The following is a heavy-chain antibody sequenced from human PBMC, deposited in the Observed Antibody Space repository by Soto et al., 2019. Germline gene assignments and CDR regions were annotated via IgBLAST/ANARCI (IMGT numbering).Heavy chain of an antibody. CDR2: IYHSGST. D-gene: IGHD6-6*01. J-gene: IGHJ4*02. CDR3: ARVGSSSPGALDY. CDR1: GGSISSGGYS. V-gene: IGHV4-30-2*01. Sequence: SETLSLTCAVSGGSISSGGYSWSWIRQPPGKGLEWIGYIYHSGSTYYNPSLKSRVTIPVDRSKNQFSLKLSSVTAADTAVYYCARVGSSSPGALDYWGQGTLVTVSS.